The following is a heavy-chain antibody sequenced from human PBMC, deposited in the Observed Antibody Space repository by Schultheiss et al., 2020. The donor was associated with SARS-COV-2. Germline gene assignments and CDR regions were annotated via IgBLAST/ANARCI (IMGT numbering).Heavy chain of an antibody. CDR1: GFTFSSYA. V-gene: IGHV3-30-3*01. J-gene: IGHJ6*02. D-gene: IGHD3-3*01. CDR2: IWYDGSNK. Sequence: GGSLRLSCAASGFTFSSYAMHWVRQAPGKGLEWVAVIWYDGSNKYYADSVKGRFTISRDNSKNTLYLQMNSLRAEDTAVYYCAKGGSITIFGVVISWDYYYGMDVWGQGTTVTVSS. CDR3: AKGGSITIFGVVISWDYYYGMDV.